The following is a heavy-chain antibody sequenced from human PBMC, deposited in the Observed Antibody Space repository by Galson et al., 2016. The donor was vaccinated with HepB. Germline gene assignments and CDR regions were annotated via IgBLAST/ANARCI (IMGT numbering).Heavy chain of an antibody. Sequence: QSGAEVKKPGESLKISCQVSGYNKFVTDWIGWVRQMPGKGLELMGIIYPADFDVKYGPSFQGQVTISADRSINTAYLQWTSLKASDPAMYYCARSPVWFGQLGGYFDLWGQGTLVTVSS. CDR1: GYNKFVTDW. V-gene: IGHV5-51*01. CDR2: IYPADFDV. D-gene: IGHD3-10*01. J-gene: IGHJ4*02. CDR3: ARSPVWFGQLGGYFDL.